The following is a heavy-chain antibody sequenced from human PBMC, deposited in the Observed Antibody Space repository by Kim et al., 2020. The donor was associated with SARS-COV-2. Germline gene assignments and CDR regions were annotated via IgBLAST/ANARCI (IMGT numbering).Heavy chain of an antibody. V-gene: IGHV3-43*02. CDR3: AKDIDYYDSSGYFTAFDY. J-gene: IGHJ4*02. CDR2: ISGDGGST. Sequence: GGSLRLSCAASGFTFDDYAMHWVRQAPGKGLEWVSLISGDGGSTYYADSVKGRFTISRDNSKNSLYLQMNSLRTEDTALYYCAKDIDYYDSSGYFTAFDYWGQGTLVTVSS. CDR1: GFTFDDYA. D-gene: IGHD3-22*01.